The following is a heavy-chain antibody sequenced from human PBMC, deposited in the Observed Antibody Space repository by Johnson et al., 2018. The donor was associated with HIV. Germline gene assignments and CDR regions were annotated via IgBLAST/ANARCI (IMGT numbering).Heavy chain of an antibody. CDR3: AKDIASGYTNGGTLDI. CDR2: ISGSGGST. D-gene: IGHD6-19*01. J-gene: IGHJ3*02. Sequence: EVQLVESGGGVVQPGGSLRLSCAASGFTFSSYAMSWVRQAPGKGLEWVSAISGSGGSTYYADSVKGRFPISRDNAKNSLYLQMNSLRAEDTGLYYCAKDIASGYTNGGTLDIWGQGTMVTVSS. CDR1: GFTFSSYA. V-gene: IGHV3-23*04.